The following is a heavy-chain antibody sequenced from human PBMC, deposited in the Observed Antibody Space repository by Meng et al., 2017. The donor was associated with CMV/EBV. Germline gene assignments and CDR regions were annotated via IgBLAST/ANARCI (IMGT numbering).Heavy chain of an antibody. CDR2: ISSSSSAI. CDR3: ARDHPFGVVTPDPYHYYGMNV. J-gene: IGHJ6*02. V-gene: IGHV3-48*04. CDR1: GFTFSSYS. D-gene: IGHD3-3*01. Sequence: GESLKISCAASGFTFSSYSVNWVRQAPGKGLEWVSYISSSSSAIYYVDSVKGRFTISRDNAKNSLYLQMNSLRAESTAVYYCARDHPFGVVTPDPYHYYGMNVWGQGTTVTVSS.